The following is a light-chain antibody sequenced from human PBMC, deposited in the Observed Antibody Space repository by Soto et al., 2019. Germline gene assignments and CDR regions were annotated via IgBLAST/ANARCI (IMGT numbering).Light chain of an antibody. CDR1: RSNIGAGYD. J-gene: IGLJ1*01. Sequence: QSVVTQPPSVSGAPGQRVTISCTGSRSNIGAGYDVHWYQQLPGTAPKLLIYGNSNRPSGVPDRFSGSKSGTSASLAITGLQAEDEADYYCQSYDTSLSGLVFGTGTQLTVL. CDR2: GNS. V-gene: IGLV1-40*01. CDR3: QSYDTSLSGLV.